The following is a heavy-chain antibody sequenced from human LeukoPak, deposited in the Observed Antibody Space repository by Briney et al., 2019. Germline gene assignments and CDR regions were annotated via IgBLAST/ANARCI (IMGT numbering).Heavy chain of an antibody. J-gene: IGHJ5*02. D-gene: IGHD3-22*01. CDR3: ARDRGPYYYEGDLGWFDP. CDR1: GGSFSGYY. CDR2: INHSGST. V-gene: IGHV4-34*01. Sequence: SETLPLTCAVYGGSFSGYYWSWIRQPPGKGLEWIGEINHSGSTNYNPSLKSRVTISVDTSKNQFSLKLSSVTAADTAVYYCARDRGPYYYEGDLGWFDPWGQGTLVTVSS.